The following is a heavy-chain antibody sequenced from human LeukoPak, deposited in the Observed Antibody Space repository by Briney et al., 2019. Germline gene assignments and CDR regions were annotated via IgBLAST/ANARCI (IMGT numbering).Heavy chain of an antibody. CDR2: ISWNSGTL. Sequence: GGSLRLSCAASGFRFDDYAMHWVRHAPGKGLEWVSGISWNSGTLAYADSVKGRFTIPRDNAKNSLYLQMNSLRAEDTAVYYCARDLYSGSPLGYWGQGTLVTVSS. J-gene: IGHJ4*02. CDR3: ARDLYSGSPLGY. V-gene: IGHV3-9*01. D-gene: IGHD1-26*01. CDR1: GFRFDDYA.